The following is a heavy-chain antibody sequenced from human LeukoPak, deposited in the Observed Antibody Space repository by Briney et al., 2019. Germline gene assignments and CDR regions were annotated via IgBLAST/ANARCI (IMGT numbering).Heavy chain of an antibody. J-gene: IGHJ4*02. CDR2: INSDGSST. CDR3: ATGDTAMVLSFDY. V-gene: IGHV3-74*01. CDR1: GFTFSSYW. Sequence: GGSLRLSCAASGFTFSSYWMHWVRHAPGKGLVWVSRINSDGSSTSYADSVKGRFTISRDNAKNTLYLQMNSLRAEDTAVYYCATGDTAMVLSFDYWGQGTLVTVSS. D-gene: IGHD5-18*01.